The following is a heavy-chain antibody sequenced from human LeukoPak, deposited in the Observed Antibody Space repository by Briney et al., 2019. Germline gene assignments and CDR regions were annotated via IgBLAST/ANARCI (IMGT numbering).Heavy chain of an antibody. V-gene: IGHV5-51*01. CDR3: ARSLSPAAVALDY. J-gene: IGHJ4*02. CDR1: GYSFSSYW. CDR2: IYPGDSDT. Sequence: GESLKISCKASGYSFSSYWIGWVRQMPGKGLELMGIIYPGDSDTRYTPSFQGQVTISADKSITTAYLQWSGLQASDTAMYYCARSLSPAAVALDYWGQGALVTVSS. D-gene: IGHD2-2*01.